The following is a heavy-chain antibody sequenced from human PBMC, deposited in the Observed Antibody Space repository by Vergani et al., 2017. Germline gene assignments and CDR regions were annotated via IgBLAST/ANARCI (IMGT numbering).Heavy chain of an antibody. V-gene: IGHV3-48*02. CDR1: GFTFSSYS. Sequence: EVQLVESGGGLVQPGGSLRLSCAASGFTFSSYSMNWVRQAPGKGLEWVSYISSSSSTIYYADSVKGRFTISRDNAKNSLYLQMNSLRDEDTAVYYCAGDYGHSGSYRPPXFDYWGQGTLVTVSS. CDR2: ISSSSSTI. D-gene: IGHD1-26*01. J-gene: IGHJ4*02. CDR3: AGDYGHSGSYRPPXFDY.